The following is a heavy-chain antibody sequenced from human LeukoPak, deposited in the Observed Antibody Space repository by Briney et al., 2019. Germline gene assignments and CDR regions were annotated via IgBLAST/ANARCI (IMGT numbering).Heavy chain of an antibody. CDR2: ISAYNGNT. CDR3: AREVYYDILTGHYTPGGIDY. D-gene: IGHD3-9*01. J-gene: IGHJ4*02. CDR1: GYTFTSYG. Sequence: GASVKVSCKASGYTFTSYGISWVRQAPGQGLEWMGWISAYNGNTNYAQKLQGRVTMTTDTSTSTAYMELRSLRSDDTAVYYCAREVYYDILTGHYTPGGIDYWGQGTLVTVSS. V-gene: IGHV1-18*04.